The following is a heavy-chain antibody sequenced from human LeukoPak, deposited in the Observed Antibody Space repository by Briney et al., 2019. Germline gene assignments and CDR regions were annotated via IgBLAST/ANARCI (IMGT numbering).Heavy chain of an antibody. J-gene: IGHJ4*02. V-gene: IGHV4-39*07. Sequence: SETLSLTCTVSGGSISSRSYYWGWIRQPPGKGLEWIGSIYSGGNTYYNPSLKSRVTISVDPSKSQLSLKLRSVTAADTAVYYCAKAEETFYYDTTGRLAEEFDSWGQGTLVTVSS. CDR2: IYSGGNT. CDR1: GGSISSRSYY. CDR3: AKAEETFYYDTTGRLAEEFDS. D-gene: IGHD3-22*01.